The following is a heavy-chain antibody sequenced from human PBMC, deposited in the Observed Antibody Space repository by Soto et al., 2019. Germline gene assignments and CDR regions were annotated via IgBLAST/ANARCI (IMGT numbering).Heavy chain of an antibody. CDR3: AKGRSYYYYYGVDV. CDR2: ISSSSSTI. J-gene: IGHJ6*02. CDR1: GFTFSSYS. V-gene: IGHV3-48*01. Sequence: LRLSCAASGFTFSSYSMNWVRQAPGKGLEWVSYISSSSSTIYYADSVKGRFTISRDNAKNTLYLQMNSLRAEDTALYYCAKGRSYYYYYGVDVWGQGTTVTVSS.